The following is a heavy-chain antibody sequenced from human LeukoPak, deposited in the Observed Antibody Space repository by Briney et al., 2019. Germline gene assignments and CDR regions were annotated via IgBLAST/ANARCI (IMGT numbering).Heavy chain of an antibody. J-gene: IGHJ4*02. CDR3: ARGVGLRLGELSFYYFDY. CDR1: GGSLSGYY. CDR2: INHSGST. Sequence: SETLSLTCAVYGGSLSGYYWSWIRQPPGKGLEWIGEINHSGSTNYNPSLKSRVTISVDTSKNQFSLKLSSVTAADTAVYYCARGVGLRLGELSFYYFDYWGQGTLVTVSS. V-gene: IGHV4-34*01. D-gene: IGHD3-16*02.